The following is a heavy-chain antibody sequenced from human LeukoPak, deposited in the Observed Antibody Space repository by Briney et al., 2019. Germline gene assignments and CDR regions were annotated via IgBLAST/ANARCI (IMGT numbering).Heavy chain of an antibody. CDR2: INPSGGST. V-gene: IGHV1-46*01. J-gene: IGHJ5*02. CDR1: GYTFTSYY. Sequence: ASVTVSCTASGYTFTSYYMHWVRQAPGQGLEWMGIINPSGGSTSYAQKFQGRVTMTRGTSTSTVYMELSSLRSEDTAVYYCASLFSSGPLGGPWGQGTLVTVSS. D-gene: IGHD3-22*01. CDR3: ASLFSSGPLGGP.